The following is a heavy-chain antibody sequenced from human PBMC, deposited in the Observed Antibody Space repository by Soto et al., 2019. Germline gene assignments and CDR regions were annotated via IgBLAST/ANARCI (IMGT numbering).Heavy chain of an antibody. V-gene: IGHV3-23*01. J-gene: IGHJ5*02. D-gene: IGHD2-15*01. CDR1: GFIFSNYA. Sequence: DVQLLESGGSLVQPGGSLRLSCSASGFIFSNYAMTWVRQAPGKGLEWVATVGSGVSKYYLDSVKGRFTISRDHSQNSLYLHMIRRTAAETGVYYSAQSRASGDRVSYRFTAWGQGTLVTVCS. CDR3: AQSRASGDRVSYRFTA. CDR2: VGSGVSK.